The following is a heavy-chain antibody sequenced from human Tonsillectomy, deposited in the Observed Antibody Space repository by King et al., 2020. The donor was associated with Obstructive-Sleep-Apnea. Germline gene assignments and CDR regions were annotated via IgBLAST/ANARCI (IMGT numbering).Heavy chain of an antibody. Sequence: VQLVESGGGVVQPGRSLRLSCAASGFTFSTYGMHWVRQAPGKGLEWVALISYDGSSKYYADSVKGRFTISRDNSKNTLYLQMNSLRAEDTAMYYCARDTFDSGVNSGVDVWGQGTTVTVSS. CDR2: ISYDGSSK. CDR3: ARDTFDSGVNSGVDV. J-gene: IGHJ6*02. CDR1: GFTFSTYG. D-gene: IGHD3-16*01. V-gene: IGHV3-30*03.